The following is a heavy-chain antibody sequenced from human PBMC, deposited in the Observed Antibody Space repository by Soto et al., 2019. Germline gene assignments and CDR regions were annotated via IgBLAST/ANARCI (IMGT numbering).Heavy chain of an antibody. CDR2: FLASGGNT. CDR1: GYSFFSYY. CDR3: ARGGATLFGVIDS. D-gene: IGHD3-3*01. J-gene: IGHJ4*02. Sequence: ASVKVSCKASGYSFFSYYIHWVRQAPGQGLEWMGRFLASGGNTDYAQRFRGRISMTRDTSTTNTVSLELTSLTSDDTAVYYCARGGATLFGVIDSWGQGTQVTVSS. V-gene: IGHV1-46*01.